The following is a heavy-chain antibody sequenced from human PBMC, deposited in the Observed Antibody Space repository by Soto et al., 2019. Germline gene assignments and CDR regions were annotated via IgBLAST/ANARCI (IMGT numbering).Heavy chain of an antibody. D-gene: IGHD4-17*01. Sequence: QVQLVQSGPEVRKPGASVRLSCATSGYNFNQYYIPWVRQAPGQGLEWMGIINLRGGTTEYAHKFRGRVTVTGDTSTRTAYMEVSSLRSEDTAVYFCARGPDDSDVPRWDHWGQGTLITVSS. J-gene: IGHJ4*02. CDR3: ARGPDDSDVPRWDH. CDR1: GYNFNQYY. CDR2: INLRGGTT. V-gene: IGHV1-46*02.